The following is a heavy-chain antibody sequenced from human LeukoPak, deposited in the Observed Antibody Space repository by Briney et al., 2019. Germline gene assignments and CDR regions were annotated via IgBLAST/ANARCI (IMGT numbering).Heavy chain of an antibody. CDR3: ARGSDSAS. Sequence: ASVTVSCTASGYTFTGYYMHWVRQAPGQGLEWMGWINANSGGTNYAQKFQGRVTMTRDTSISTAHMELSRLRSDDTAVDYCARGSDSASWGQGTLVTVSS. D-gene: IGHD1-26*01. V-gene: IGHV1-2*02. CDR1: GYTFTGYY. CDR2: INANSGGT. J-gene: IGHJ4*02.